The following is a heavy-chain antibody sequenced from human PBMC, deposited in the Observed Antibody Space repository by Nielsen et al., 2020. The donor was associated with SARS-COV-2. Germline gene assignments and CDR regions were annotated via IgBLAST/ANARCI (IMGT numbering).Heavy chain of an antibody. CDR2: ISYDGSNK. V-gene: IGHV3-30-3*01. CDR3: ARVMQGNFDY. J-gene: IGHJ4*02. Sequence: GESLKISCAAFGFTFSSYAMHWVRQAPGQGLERVAVISYDGSNKYYADSVRGRLTISRDNSKNTLYLQMNSLRAEDTAVYSCARVMQGNFDYWGQGTLVTVSS. CDR1: GFTFSSYA.